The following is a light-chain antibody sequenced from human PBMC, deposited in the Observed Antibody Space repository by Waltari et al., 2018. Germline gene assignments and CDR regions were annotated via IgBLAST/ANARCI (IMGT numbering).Light chain of an antibody. V-gene: IGLV1-44*01. J-gene: IGLJ3*02. Sequence: QSVLTQPPSTSETPGQRVTISCSGSSPNIGTYGVNWYQQVPGTAPKLLTRTDTQRPSGVPARFSGSKSGTSASLAISGLQSEDEANYFCAAWDDSLNAWVFGGGTKLTVL. CDR1: SPNIGTYG. CDR3: AAWDDSLNAWV. CDR2: TDT.